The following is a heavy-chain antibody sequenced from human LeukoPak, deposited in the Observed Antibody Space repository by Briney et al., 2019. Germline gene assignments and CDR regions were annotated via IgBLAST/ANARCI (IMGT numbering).Heavy chain of an antibody. CDR3: ARDLDGYNPDY. CDR2: IWYDGSNK. CDR1: GFTFSSYG. V-gene: IGHV3-33*01. D-gene: IGHD5-24*01. J-gene: IGHJ4*02. Sequence: GRSLRLSCAASGFTFSSYGMHWVRQAPGKGLEWVAVIWYDGSNKYYADSVKGRFTISRDNSKNTLYLQMSSLGAEDTAVYYCARDLDGYNPDYWGQGTLVTVSS.